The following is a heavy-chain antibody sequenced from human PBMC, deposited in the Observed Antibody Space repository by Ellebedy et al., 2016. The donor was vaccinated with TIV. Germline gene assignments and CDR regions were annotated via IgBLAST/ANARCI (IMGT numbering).Heavy chain of an antibody. CDR2: IIPILGIA. CDR3: ARTIRRAKNWNYGYYYGMDV. D-gene: IGHD1-7*01. CDR1: GGTFSSYA. V-gene: IGHV1-69*04. J-gene: IGHJ6*02. Sequence: AASVKVSCKASGGTFSSYAISGVRQAPGQGLEWMGRIIPILGIANYAQKFQGRVTITADKSTSTAYMELSSLRSEDTAVYYCARTIRRAKNWNYGYYYGMDVWGQGTTVTVSS.